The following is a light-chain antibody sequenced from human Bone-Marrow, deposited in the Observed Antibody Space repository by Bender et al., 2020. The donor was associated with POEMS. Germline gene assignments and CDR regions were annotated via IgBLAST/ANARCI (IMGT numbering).Light chain of an antibody. CDR1: SSDVGGYDY. CDR3: QSYDNSLGGWV. Sequence: QSALTQPASVSGSPGQSITISCIGTSSDVGGYDYVSWYQQHPGKAPKLIIYDVSSRPSGISHRFSGSKSGNTASLTISALQAEDEADYYCQSYDNSLGGWVFGGGTKLTVL. CDR2: DVS. J-gene: IGLJ3*02. V-gene: IGLV2-14*03.